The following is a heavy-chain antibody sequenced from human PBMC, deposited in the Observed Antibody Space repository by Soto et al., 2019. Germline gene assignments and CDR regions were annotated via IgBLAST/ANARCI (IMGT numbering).Heavy chain of an antibody. CDR3: ARGASGWFGYDY. CDR2: INSGATTT. CDR1: GFTFSSSW. J-gene: IGHJ4*02. D-gene: IGHD6-19*01. V-gene: IGHV3-74*01. Sequence: EVQLVESGGGLVQPGGSLRLSCAASGFTFSSSWMHWVRQGPGKGLVWVSRINSGATTTNYADSVKGRFTISRDNAKNTLYLQMDSLTAEDTAVYYCARGASGWFGYDYWGQGTLVTVSS.